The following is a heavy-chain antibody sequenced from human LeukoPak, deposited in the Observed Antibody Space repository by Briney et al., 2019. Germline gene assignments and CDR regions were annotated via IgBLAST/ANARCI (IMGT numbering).Heavy chain of an antibody. CDR3: ARDSFLMGISSYYYYYYMDV. CDR1: GFTFSSYS. D-gene: IGHD3-3*02. V-gene: IGHV3-48*04. J-gene: IGHJ6*03. CDR2: ISSSSSTI. Sequence: AGGSLRLSCAASGFTFSSYSMNWVRQAPGKGLEWVSYISSSSSTIYYADSVKGRFTISRDNAKNSLYLQMNSLRAEDTAVYYCARDSFLMGISSYYYYYYMDVWGKGTTVTVSS.